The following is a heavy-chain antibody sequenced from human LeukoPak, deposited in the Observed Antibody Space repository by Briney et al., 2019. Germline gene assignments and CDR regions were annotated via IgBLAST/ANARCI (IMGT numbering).Heavy chain of an antibody. V-gene: IGHV1-18*01. CDR3: ARSSYCSSTSCYSVY. J-gene: IGHJ4*02. Sequence: AAVTVSCKASGYTFTSYGISWVRQAPGQGLEWMGWISAYNGNKNDAQKLQGRVTMTTDTSTSTAYMELRSLRSDDTAVYYCARSSYCSSTSCYSVYWGQGTLVTVSS. CDR1: GYTFTSYG. CDR2: ISAYNGNK. D-gene: IGHD2-2*02.